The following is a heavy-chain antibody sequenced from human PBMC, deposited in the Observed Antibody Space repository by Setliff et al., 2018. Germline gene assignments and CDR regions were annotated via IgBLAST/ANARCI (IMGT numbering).Heavy chain of an antibody. CDR1: GFTFSSYA. Sequence: GESLRLSCAASGFTFSSYAMHWVRQAPGKGLEWVAVISYDGSNKYYADSVKGRFTISRDNSKNTLYLQMSSLRPEDTAVHYCARDQPGPYYNFWSGVPEPWGQGTLVTVSS. J-gene: IGHJ4*02. D-gene: IGHD3-3*01. CDR2: ISYDGSNK. CDR3: ARDQPGPYYNFWSGVPEP. V-gene: IGHV3-30*15.